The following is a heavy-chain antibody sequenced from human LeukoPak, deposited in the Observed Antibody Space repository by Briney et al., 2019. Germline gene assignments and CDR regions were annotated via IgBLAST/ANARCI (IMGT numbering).Heavy chain of an antibody. CDR3: ARGGYYGLGNDFRFDP. Sequence: ASVKVSCKASGYTFTSYYMHWVRQAPGQGLEWMGIINPFAGDTNYAQKFQGRVTMTRDTSTSTVSMELNSLRSEDTAVYYCARGGYYGLGNDFRFDPWGQGTLVTVSS. V-gene: IGHV1-46*01. CDR2: INPFAGDT. D-gene: IGHD3-10*01. CDR1: GYTFTSYY. J-gene: IGHJ5*02.